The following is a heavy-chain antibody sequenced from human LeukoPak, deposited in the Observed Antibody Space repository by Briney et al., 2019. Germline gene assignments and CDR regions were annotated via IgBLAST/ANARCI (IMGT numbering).Heavy chain of an antibody. J-gene: IGHJ4*02. CDR1: GFTFSNYA. V-gene: IGHV3-23*01. Sequence: PGASLRLSCAASGFTFSNYAMSWVRQAPGKGLEWVSAITGGGSGIYYADSMKSRFTISRDNSKNTLYLQINSLRAEDTAVYYCAKWGAYDVLTGYYVSDYWGQGTLDTVSS. CDR2: ITGGGSGI. D-gene: IGHD3-9*01. CDR3: AKWGAYDVLTGYYVSDY.